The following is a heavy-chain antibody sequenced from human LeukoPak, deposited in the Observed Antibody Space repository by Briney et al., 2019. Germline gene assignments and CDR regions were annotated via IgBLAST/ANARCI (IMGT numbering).Heavy chain of an antibody. CDR1: GFTFIIYA. Sequence: GGSLRLSCAASGFTFIIYAMSWVRQAPGKGLEWVSAISGSGGSTYYADSVKRLFTISRDNSKNTLYLQMNSLRAEDTAVYYCAKGAAADVDFDYWGQGTLVTVSS. J-gene: IGHJ4*02. V-gene: IGHV3-23*01. D-gene: IGHD6-13*01. CDR3: AKGAAADVDFDY. CDR2: ISGSGGST.